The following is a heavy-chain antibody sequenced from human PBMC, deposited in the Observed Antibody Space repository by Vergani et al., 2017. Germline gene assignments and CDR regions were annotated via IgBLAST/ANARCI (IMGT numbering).Heavy chain of an antibody. CDR3: AKDEVEGYFDY. J-gene: IGHJ4*02. D-gene: IGHD2-2*01. Sequence: EVQLVESGGGLVQPGRSLRLSCAASGFTFDEYAMYWVRQAPGKGLEWVSGITWNSGTIGYADSVKGRFTISRDNAKNSLYLQMNSLRAEDTAVYYCAKDEVEGYFDYWGQGTLVTVSS. CDR2: ITWNSGTI. V-gene: IGHV3-9*01. CDR1: GFTFDEYA.